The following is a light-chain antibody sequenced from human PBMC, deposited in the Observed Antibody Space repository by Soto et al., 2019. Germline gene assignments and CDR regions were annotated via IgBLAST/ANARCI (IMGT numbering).Light chain of an antibody. CDR3: QQNYIAPIT. CDR2: AAS. CDR1: QGIRSW. V-gene: IGKV1-12*01. Sequence: QRTQSPSSVSASVGDRVTITCRASQGIRSWLAWYQQKPGKAPELLIYAASSLQGGVPSRFSGSGSRTDFTLTITRLQPEDFASYYCQQNYIAPITFGQGTKLDIK. J-gene: IGKJ2*01.